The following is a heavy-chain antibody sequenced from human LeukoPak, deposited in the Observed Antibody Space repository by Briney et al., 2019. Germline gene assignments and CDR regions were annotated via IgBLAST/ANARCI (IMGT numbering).Heavy chain of an antibody. Sequence: GGSLRLSCAASGFTFSSYSMNWVRQAPGKGLGWVSYISSSSSTIYYADSVKGRFTISRDNAKNSLYLQMNSLRAEDTAVYYCARDSAYYYYYMDVWGKGTTVTVSS. J-gene: IGHJ6*03. V-gene: IGHV3-48*01. CDR3: ARDSAYYYYYMDV. CDR1: GFTFSSYS. CDR2: ISSSSSTI.